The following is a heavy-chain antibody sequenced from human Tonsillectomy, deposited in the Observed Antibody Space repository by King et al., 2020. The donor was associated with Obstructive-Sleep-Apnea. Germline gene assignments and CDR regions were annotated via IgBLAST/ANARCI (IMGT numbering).Heavy chain of an antibody. D-gene: IGHD5-18*01. V-gene: IGHV4-4*02. J-gene: IGHJ4*02. CDR2: ICHTWTT. CDR1: GGSISSSNW. Sequence: VQLQESGPGLIKPSGTLSLTCAVSGGSISSSNWRSQVRQPPGKGLEWIGEICHTWTTNDNPSLKSRITISVDKSKNQCSLKLSSVTAAGTAVYYCARDSSGYSYEDYWGQGTLVTVSS. CDR3: ARDSSGYSYEDY.